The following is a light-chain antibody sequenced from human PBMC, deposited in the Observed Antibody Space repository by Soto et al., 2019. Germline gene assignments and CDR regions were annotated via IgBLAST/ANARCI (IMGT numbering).Light chain of an antibody. V-gene: IGKV1-5*03. Sequence: QMTQSPSTLSAFIGDRVTITCRANESISTWLAWYQQKPGKAPKLLIYTVSTLESGVPTRFSGSGSGTDFTLTSSSLHPDDLGTYYCQQYNSWLSFGGGTKVEIK. CDR3: QQYNSWLS. CDR1: ESISTW. CDR2: TVS. J-gene: IGKJ4*01.